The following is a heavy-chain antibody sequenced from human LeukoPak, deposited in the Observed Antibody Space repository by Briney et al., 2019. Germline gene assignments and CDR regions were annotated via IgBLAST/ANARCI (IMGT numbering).Heavy chain of an antibody. CDR3: ARHKDYDILTGFGY. CDR2: IYYSGST. J-gene: IGHJ4*02. Sequence: PSETLSLTCTVSGGSISSSSYYWGWIRQPPGKGLEWIGSIYYSGSTYYNPSLKSRVTISVDTSKNQFSLKLSSVTAADTAVYYRARHKDYDILTGFGYWGQGTLVTVSS. D-gene: IGHD3-9*01. CDR1: GGSISSSSYY. V-gene: IGHV4-39*01.